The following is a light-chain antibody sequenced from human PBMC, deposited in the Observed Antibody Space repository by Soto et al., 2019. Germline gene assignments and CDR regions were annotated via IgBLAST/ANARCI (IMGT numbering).Light chain of an antibody. Sequence: QSVLTQPASVSGSPGQSITISCTGTSSDVGSYNLVSWYQQHPGKAPKLMIYEGSKRPSGVSNRFSGSKSGNTASLTISGLKAEDEADYYCCSYAGSSTDVVFGGGTKVTVL. CDR2: EGS. J-gene: IGLJ2*01. CDR1: SSDVGSYNL. V-gene: IGLV2-23*01. CDR3: CSYAGSSTDVV.